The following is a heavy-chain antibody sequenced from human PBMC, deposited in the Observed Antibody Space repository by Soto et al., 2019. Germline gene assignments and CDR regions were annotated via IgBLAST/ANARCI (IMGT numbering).Heavy chain of an antibody. CDR2: ISTYNGKT. CDR3: ARLLTEGATYREDAFDM. D-gene: IGHD1-26*01. J-gene: IGHJ3*02. Sequence: QLQLVQSGGEVKTPGASVKVSCTTSGYTFTSHGISWVRQAPGQGLEWMGWISTYNGKTDYAQKFQGRVTMTADTRTSTVYMEVMSLLSDDTAVYYCARLLTEGATYREDAFDMWGQGTKVTVSS. CDR1: GYTFTSHG. V-gene: IGHV1-18*01.